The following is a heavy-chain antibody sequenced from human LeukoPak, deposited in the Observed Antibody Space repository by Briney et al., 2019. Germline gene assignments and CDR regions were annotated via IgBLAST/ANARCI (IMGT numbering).Heavy chain of an antibody. J-gene: IGHJ6*02. CDR3: ARVEAGTTSFTYYYYYGMDV. V-gene: IGHV3-33*01. D-gene: IGHD1-1*01. CDR1: GFTFNSYG. Sequence: GGSLRLSCAASGFTFNSYGMHWVRQAPGKGLEWVAVIWYDGSNKYYADSVKGRFTISRDNSKNTLYLQMNSLRAEDTAVYYCARVEAGTTSFTYYYYYGMDVWGQGTTVTVSS. CDR2: IWYDGSNK.